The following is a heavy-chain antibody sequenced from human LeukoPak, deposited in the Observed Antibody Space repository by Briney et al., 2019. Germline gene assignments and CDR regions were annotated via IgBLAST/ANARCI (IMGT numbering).Heavy chain of an antibody. D-gene: IGHD3-22*01. CDR2: IYYSGRT. CDR3: AICRKFYSDSSGYCYYFYY. J-gene: IGHJ4*02. CDR1: GSSISSSSDY. V-gene: IGHV4-39*01. Sequence: PSETLSLTCSVSGSSISSSSDYWGWIRQPPGKGLEWIGSIYYSGRTYYNLSLKSRVTMSVDTSKNQFSLKLSSVTAADTAVYYCAICRKFYSDSSGYCYYFYYWGRGT.